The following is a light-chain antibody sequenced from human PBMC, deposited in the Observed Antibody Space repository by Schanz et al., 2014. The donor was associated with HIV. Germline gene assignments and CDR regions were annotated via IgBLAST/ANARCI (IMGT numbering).Light chain of an antibody. CDR1: SSDVGGYNY. CDR2: EVS. CDR3: AGWDDSLNVWV. Sequence: QSALTQPPSASGSPGQSVTISCTGTSSDVGGYNYVSWYQQHPGTAPKLMIYEVSYRPSGVPDRFSGSGSGTSASLAISGLQSEDEADYYCAGWDDSLNVWVFGGGTKLTVL. J-gene: IGLJ3*02. V-gene: IGLV2-8*01.